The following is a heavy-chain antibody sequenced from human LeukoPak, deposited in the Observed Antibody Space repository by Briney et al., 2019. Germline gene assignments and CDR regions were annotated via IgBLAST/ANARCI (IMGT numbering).Heavy chain of an antibody. D-gene: IGHD6-19*01. CDR1: GFTFSSYG. CDR3: ARAGSGWYYFDY. V-gene: IGHV3-30*02. CDR2: IRYDGSNK. J-gene: IGHJ4*02. Sequence: GGSLRLSCAASGFTFSSYGMHWVRQAPGKGLEWVAFIRYDGSNKYYADSVKGRFTISRDNAKNSLYLQMNSLRAEDTAVYYCARAGSGWYYFDYWGQGTLVTVSS.